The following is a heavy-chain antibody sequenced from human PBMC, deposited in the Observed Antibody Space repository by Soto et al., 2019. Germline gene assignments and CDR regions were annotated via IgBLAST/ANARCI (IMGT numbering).Heavy chain of an antibody. D-gene: IGHD6-25*01. J-gene: IGHJ4*02. CDR3: ARARRLQWIAYYFDY. V-gene: IGHV4-30-4*01. CDR2: IYYSGST. Sequence: QVQLQESGPGLVKPSQTLSLTCTVSGGSISSGDYYWSWIRQPPGKGLEWIGYIYYSGSTYYNPSLKRRVTISVDTSKNQFSLKLSSVTAADTAVYYCARARRLQWIAYYFDYWGQGTLVTVSS. CDR1: GGSISSGDYY.